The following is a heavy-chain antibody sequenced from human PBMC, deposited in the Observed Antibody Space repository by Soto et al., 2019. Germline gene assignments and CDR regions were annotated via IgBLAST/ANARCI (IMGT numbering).Heavy chain of an antibody. CDR1: GYTFTSYG. J-gene: IGHJ4*02. Sequence: ASVKVSCTDSGYTFTSYGISWVRQAPGQGLEWMGWISAYNGNTNYAQKLQGRVTMTTDTSTSTAYMELRSLRSDDTAVYYCARVQEAYDYIWGSYRYLDYWGQGTLVTVSS. D-gene: IGHD3-16*02. CDR3: ARVQEAYDYIWGSYRYLDY. CDR2: ISAYNGNT. V-gene: IGHV1-18*01.